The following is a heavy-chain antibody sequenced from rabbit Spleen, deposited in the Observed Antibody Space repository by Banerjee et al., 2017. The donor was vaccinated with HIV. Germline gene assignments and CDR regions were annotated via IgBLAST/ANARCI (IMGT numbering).Heavy chain of an antibody. CDR3: ARETSSGWGDVSYYLSL. D-gene: IGHD4-1*01. Sequence: QSLEESGGDLVKPGASLTLTCTASGFSFSSRYYMCWVRQAPGKGLEWIACIYSGSSGDTYYASWAKGRFTISKTSSTTVTLQMTSLTAADTATYFCARETSSGWGDVSYYLSLWGQGTLVTVS. CDR2: IYSGSSGDT. V-gene: IGHV1S40*01. CDR1: GFSFSSRYY. J-gene: IGHJ3*01.